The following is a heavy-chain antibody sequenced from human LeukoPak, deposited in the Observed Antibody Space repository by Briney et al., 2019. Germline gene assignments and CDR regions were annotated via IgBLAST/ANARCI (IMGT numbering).Heavy chain of an antibody. CDR1: GFTFSSYA. CDR2: ISGSGGST. J-gene: IGHJ4*02. Sequence: GGSLRLSCAASGFTFSSYAMSWVRQAPGKGLEWVSAISGSGGSTYYAGSVKGRFTISRDNSKNTLYLQMNSLRAEDTAVYYCAKGASRCSGHYCFDYWGQGILVTVSS. CDR3: AKGASRCSGHYCFDY. D-gene: IGHD2-15*01. V-gene: IGHV3-23*01.